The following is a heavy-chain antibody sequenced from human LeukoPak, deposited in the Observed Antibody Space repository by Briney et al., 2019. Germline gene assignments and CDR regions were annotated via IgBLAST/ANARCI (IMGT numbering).Heavy chain of an antibody. Sequence: GGSLRLSCAASGFTFSGSAMHWVRQASGKGLEWVGRIRSKANSYATAYAASVKGRFTISRDDSKNTAYLQMNSLKTEDTAVYYCTTKAVAALNWFDPWGQGTLVTVSP. CDR2: IRSKANSYAT. D-gene: IGHD6-19*01. J-gene: IGHJ5*02. CDR3: TTKAVAALNWFDP. CDR1: GFTFSGSA. V-gene: IGHV3-73*01.